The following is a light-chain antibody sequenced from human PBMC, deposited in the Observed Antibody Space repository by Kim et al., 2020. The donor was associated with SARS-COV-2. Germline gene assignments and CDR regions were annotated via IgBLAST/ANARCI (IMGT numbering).Light chain of an antibody. CDR3: QKYNSAPRT. J-gene: IGKJ1*01. CDR1: QGIINY. Sequence: SSVGDRVTITCRASQGIINYLALYQQKPGKVPKLLIYAASTLQSGVPSRFSGSGSGTDFTLTISSLQPEDVATYYCQKYNSAPRTFGQGTKVDIK. V-gene: IGKV1-27*01. CDR2: AAS.